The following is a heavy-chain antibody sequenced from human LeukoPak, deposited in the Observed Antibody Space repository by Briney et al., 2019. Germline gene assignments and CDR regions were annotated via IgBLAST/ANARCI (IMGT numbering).Heavy chain of an antibody. CDR2: INPSGGST. Sequence: ASVKVSCKASGYTFTSHYMHWVRQAPGQGLEWMGTINPSGGSTTYAQKFQGRVTMTRDMSTSTLYMELNSLRSEDTAVNYCTTDLGGGGIVTLDYWGQGTLVTVSS. D-gene: IGHD3-16*01. CDR3: TTDLGGGGIVTLDY. V-gene: IGHV1-46*01. J-gene: IGHJ4*02. CDR1: GYTFTSHY.